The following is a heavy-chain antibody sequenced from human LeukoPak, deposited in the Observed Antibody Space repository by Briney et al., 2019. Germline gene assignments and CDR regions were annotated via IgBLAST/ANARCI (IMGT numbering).Heavy chain of an antibody. Sequence: ASVKVSCKASGGTFSSYAISWVRQAPGQGLEWMGRIIPILGIANYAQKFQGRVTITADKSTSTAYMELSSLRSEDTAVYYCAREGMSTIFGVADRGQGTLVTVSS. J-gene: IGHJ4*02. CDR1: GGTFSSYA. CDR3: AREGMSTIFGVAD. CDR2: IIPILGIA. V-gene: IGHV1-69*04. D-gene: IGHD3-3*01.